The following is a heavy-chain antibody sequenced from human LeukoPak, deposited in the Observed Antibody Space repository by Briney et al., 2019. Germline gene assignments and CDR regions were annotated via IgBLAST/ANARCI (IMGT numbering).Heavy chain of an antibody. Sequence: GGSLRLSCAASGFTFSSYWMSWVRQAPGKGLVWVSRINTDGSSTSYADSVKGRFTISRDNAKNTLYLQMNSLRAEDTAVYYCVTYYYDSSGYSYDAFDIWGQGTVVTVSS. J-gene: IGHJ3*02. CDR2: INTDGSST. CDR1: GFTFSSYW. V-gene: IGHV3-74*01. CDR3: VTYYYDSSGYSYDAFDI. D-gene: IGHD3-22*01.